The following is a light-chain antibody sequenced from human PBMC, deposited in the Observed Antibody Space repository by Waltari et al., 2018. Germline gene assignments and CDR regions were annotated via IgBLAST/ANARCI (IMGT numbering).Light chain of an antibody. CDR1: QSVLRTSSNKNF. Sequence: DIVMTQSPDSLTLSLGERPTISCKSRQSVLRTSSNKNFLAWYQQKSGQPPKLLFYWASTRESGVPDRFSGSGSGTDFTLTISSLQSEDVAIYYCQQYYDSPITFGPGTKVDV. J-gene: IGKJ3*01. CDR3: QQYYDSPIT. CDR2: WAS. V-gene: IGKV4-1*01.